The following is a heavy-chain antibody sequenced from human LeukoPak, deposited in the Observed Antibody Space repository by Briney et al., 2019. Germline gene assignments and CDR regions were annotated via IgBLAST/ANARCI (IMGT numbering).Heavy chain of an antibody. CDR3: VRVDYRDEGMYY. D-gene: IGHD4/OR15-4a*01. J-gene: IGHJ4*02. Sequence: PGGSLRLSRTASGFSFSGYWMTWVRQTPGKGLEWVANINQDGSKKSYVDSVRGRFTISRDSAKNSLYLQMNSLRAEDTAVYHCVRVDYRDEGMYYWGQGTLVTVSS. CDR1: GFSFSGYW. V-gene: IGHV3-7*04. CDR2: INQDGSKK.